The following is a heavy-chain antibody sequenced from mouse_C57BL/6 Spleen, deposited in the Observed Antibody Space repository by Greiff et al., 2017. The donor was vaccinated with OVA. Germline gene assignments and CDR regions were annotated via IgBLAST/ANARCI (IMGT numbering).Heavy chain of an antibody. CDR1: GYTFTSYW. D-gene: IGHD2-14*01. Sequence: VQLQQPGAELVRPGSSVKLSCKASGYTFTSYWMHWVKQRPIQGLEWIGNIDPSDSETHYNQKFKANAPLTLDKSSSTAYMQHISLTSEESAVYDFERDHRGLDYWGQGTTLTVSS. CDR3: ERDHRGLDY. CDR2: IDPSDSET. J-gene: IGHJ2*01. V-gene: IGHV1-52*01.